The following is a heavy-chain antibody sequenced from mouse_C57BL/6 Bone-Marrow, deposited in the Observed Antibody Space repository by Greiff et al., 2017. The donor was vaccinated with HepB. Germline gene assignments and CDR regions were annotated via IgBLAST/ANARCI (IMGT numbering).Heavy chain of an antibody. CDR3: AKPPQLGHWYFDV. D-gene: IGHD4-1*02. Sequence: QVQLKESGPGLVQPSQRLSITCTVSGFSLTSYGVHWVRQSPGKGLEWLGVIWRGGSTDYNAAFMSRLSITKDNSKSQVFFKMNSLQADDTAIYYCAKPPQLGHWYFDVWGTGTTVTVSS. V-gene: IGHV2-5*01. CDR1: GFSLTSYG. J-gene: IGHJ1*03. CDR2: IWRGGST.